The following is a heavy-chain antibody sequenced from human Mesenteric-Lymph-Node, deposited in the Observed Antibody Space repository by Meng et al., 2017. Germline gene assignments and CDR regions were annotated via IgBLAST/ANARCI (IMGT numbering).Heavy chain of an antibody. CDR3: ARHGGYYQDF. Sequence: SETLSLTCAVSGASARLNSYWSWVRQSPGKGLEWIGQIDQSGSAYYRPSLNSRVTMSIDKSKNQFFLRLTSVTAADTALYYCARHGGYYQDFWGQGTLVTVSS. J-gene: IGHJ4*02. D-gene: IGHD4-23*01. V-gene: IGHV4-4*02. CDR1: GASARLNSY. CDR2: IDQSGSA.